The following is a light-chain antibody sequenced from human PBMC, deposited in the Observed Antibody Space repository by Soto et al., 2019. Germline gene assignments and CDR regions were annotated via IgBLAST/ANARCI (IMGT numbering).Light chain of an antibody. Sequence: QSALTQPASVSGSPGQSITISCTGTSSDIVGYNYVSWYQQHPGKVPKLVIYDVSDRHSGVSNRFSGSKSCNTASLTISGLQAEDEADYYCASSSTTSLLFGGGTKLTVL. CDR3: ASSSTTSLL. V-gene: IGLV2-14*03. J-gene: IGLJ2*01. CDR1: SSDIVGYNY. CDR2: DVS.